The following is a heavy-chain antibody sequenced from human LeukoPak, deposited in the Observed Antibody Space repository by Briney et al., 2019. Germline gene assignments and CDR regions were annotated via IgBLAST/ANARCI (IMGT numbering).Heavy chain of an antibody. CDR2: INEAGSGK. CDR3: ASGRQLGY. CDR1: GFTFSSFW. V-gene: IGHV3-7*01. J-gene: IGHJ4*02. D-gene: IGHD6-13*01. Sequence: GGSLRLSCAASGFTFSSFWMSWVRQAPGRGLEWVANINEAGSGKYYVDSVKGRFTISRDNAKNSLYLQMNSLRVEDTAIYYCASGRQLGYWGQGTLATVSA.